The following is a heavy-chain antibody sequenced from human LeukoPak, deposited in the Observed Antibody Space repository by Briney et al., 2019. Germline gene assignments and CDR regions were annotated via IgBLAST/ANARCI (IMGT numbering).Heavy chain of an antibody. Sequence: ASVKVSCKASGGTFSSYAISWVRQAPGQGLEWMGGIIPIFGTANYAQKFQGRVTITTDESTSTAYMELSSLRSEDTAVYYCARSDYCSRTSCYWFDPWGQGTLVTVSS. CDR2: IIPIFGTA. CDR1: GGTFSSYA. V-gene: IGHV1-69*05. J-gene: IGHJ5*02. D-gene: IGHD2-2*01. CDR3: ARSDYCSRTSCYWFDP.